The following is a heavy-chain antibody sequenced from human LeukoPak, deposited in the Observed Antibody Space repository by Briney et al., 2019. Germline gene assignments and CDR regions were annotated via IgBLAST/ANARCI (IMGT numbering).Heavy chain of an antibody. CDR1: GRSISSYY. CDR3: AGHDPRGSYYYYYMDV. J-gene: IGHJ6*03. V-gene: IGHV4-59*01. Sequence: SETLSLTCTVSGRSISSYYWSWIRQPPGKGLEWIGYLYYSGSTNYNPSLKSRVTISVVTSKNQFSLKLSSVTAADTAVYYCAGHDPRGSYYYYYMDVGGKGTTVTVS. CDR2: LYYSGST.